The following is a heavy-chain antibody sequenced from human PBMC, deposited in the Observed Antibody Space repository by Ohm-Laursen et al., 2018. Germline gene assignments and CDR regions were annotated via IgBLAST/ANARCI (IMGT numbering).Heavy chain of an antibody. Sequence: SLRLSCSASGFTFSTYSMNWVRQAPGKGLEWLSYIDASGGTTYYADSVKGRFTISRDNAKNSLYLQMNSLRAEDTAVYYCARDMWYCSGGSCQRTTIDYWGQGTLVTVSS. CDR1: GFTFSTYS. CDR3: ARDMWYCSGGSCQRTTIDY. V-gene: IGHV3-48*04. CDR2: IDASGGTT. D-gene: IGHD2-15*01. J-gene: IGHJ4*02.